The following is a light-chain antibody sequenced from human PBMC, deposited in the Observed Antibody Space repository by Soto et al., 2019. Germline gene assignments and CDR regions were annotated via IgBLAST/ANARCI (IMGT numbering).Light chain of an antibody. CDR1: QTISSW. Sequence: DIQMTQSPSTLSGSVGDRVTITCRASQTISSWLAWYQQKSGKAPKLLIYKASTLKSGVPSRFSGSGSGTEFTLTISSLQPDDFATYYCQQYNHYSGTFGQGTKVDIK. CDR3: QQYNHYSGT. V-gene: IGKV1-5*03. J-gene: IGKJ1*01. CDR2: KAS.